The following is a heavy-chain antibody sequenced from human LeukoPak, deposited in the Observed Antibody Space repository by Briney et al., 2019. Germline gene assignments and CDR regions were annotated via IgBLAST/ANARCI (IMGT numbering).Heavy chain of an antibody. V-gene: IGHV4-30-4*01. CDR3: SRGPYGSGSYY. Sequence: SQTLSLTCTVSGGSISSGDYYWSWIRQPPGKGLEWIGYIYYSGTTYYNPSLKSRVTISVDTSKNQFSLKLTSVTAADTAVYYCSRGPYGSGSYYWGQGTLVTVSS. D-gene: IGHD3-10*01. J-gene: IGHJ4*02. CDR1: GGSISSGDYY. CDR2: IYYSGTT.